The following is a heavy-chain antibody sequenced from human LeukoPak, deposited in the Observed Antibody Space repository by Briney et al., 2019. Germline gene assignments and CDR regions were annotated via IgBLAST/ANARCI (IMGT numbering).Heavy chain of an antibody. CDR3: ARVGQWLVGGVPDY. CDR2: IYHSGST. CDR1: GGSISSSNW. D-gene: IGHD6-19*01. Sequence: SETLSLTCAVSGGSISSSNWWSWVRQPPGKGLEWIGEIYHSGSTNYNPSLKSRVTISVDKSKNQFSLKLSSVTAADTAVYYCARVGQWLVGGVPDYWGQGTLVTVSS. J-gene: IGHJ4*02. V-gene: IGHV4-4*02.